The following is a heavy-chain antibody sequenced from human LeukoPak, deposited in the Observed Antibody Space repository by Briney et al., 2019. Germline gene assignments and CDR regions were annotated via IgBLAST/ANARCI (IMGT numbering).Heavy chain of an antibody. D-gene: IGHD4-11*01. V-gene: IGHV3-30*02. CDR3: ARGDYSNYGGAFDI. CDR2: IRYDGGNK. Sequence: GGSLRLSCAASGFTFSSYGMHWVRQAPGKGLEWVAFIRYDGGNKYYADSVKGRFTISRDNSKNTLYLQMNSLRAEDTAVYYCARGDYSNYGGAFDIWGQGTMATVSS. J-gene: IGHJ3*02. CDR1: GFTFSSYG.